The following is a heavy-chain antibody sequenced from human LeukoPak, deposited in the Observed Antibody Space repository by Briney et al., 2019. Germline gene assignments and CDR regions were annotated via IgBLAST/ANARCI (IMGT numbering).Heavy chain of an antibody. CDR1: GFTFSSYA. V-gene: IGHV3-23*01. CDR2: ISGSGGNT. D-gene: IGHD2-15*01. Sequence: GGSLRLSCAASGFTFSSYAMSWVRQAPGKGLEWVSAISGSGGNTYYADSVKGRFTISRDNSKNTLYLQMNRLRAEDTAVYYCASRYCSGGSCYSGGWYFDLWGRGTLVTVSS. J-gene: IGHJ2*01. CDR3: ASRYCSGGSCYSGGWYFDL.